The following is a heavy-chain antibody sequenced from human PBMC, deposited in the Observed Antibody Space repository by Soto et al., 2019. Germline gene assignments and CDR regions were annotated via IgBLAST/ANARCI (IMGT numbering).Heavy chain of an antibody. D-gene: IGHD6-6*01. CDR2: INPNSGGT. CDR3: ARVGSIAARWDAFDI. V-gene: IGHV1-2*04. CDR1: GYTFTGYY. Sequence: ASVKVSCKASGYTFTGYYMHWVRQAPGQGLEWMGWINPNSGGTNYAQKFQGWVTMTRDTSISKAYMELSRLRSDDTAVYYCARVGSIAARWDAFDIWGQGTKVTVSS. J-gene: IGHJ3*02.